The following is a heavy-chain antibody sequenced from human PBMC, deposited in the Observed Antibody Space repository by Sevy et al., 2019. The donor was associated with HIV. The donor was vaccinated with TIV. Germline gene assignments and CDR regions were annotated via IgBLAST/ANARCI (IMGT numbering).Heavy chain of an antibody. D-gene: IGHD3-9*01. CDR2: INSDGSST. J-gene: IGHJ3*01. CDR3: ARAGGMGTILRGFDV. V-gene: IGHV3-74*03. CDR1: GFTFSTYW. Sequence: GGSLRLSCAASGFTFSTYWMHWVRQVPGKGLVWVSRINSDGSSTTYADSVKGRFSISRDNAKNTAYLQMDNLRAEDTAVYFCARAGGMGTILRGFDVWGQGTMVTVSS.